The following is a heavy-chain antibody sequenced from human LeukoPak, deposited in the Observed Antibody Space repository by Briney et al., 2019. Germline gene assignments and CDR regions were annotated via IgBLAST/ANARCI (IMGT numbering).Heavy chain of an antibody. Sequence: KPSETLSLTCAVYGGSFSGYYWTWIRQPPGKGLEWIGEVNDSGSTNYSPSLKSRVTISVDTSKNYFSLKLRSVTAADTAVYYCARKVRGNTYGSYDYWGQGTLVTVSS. V-gene: IGHV4-34*01. CDR2: VNDSGST. D-gene: IGHD5-18*01. CDR1: GGSFSGYY. J-gene: IGHJ4*02. CDR3: ARKVRGNTYGSYDY.